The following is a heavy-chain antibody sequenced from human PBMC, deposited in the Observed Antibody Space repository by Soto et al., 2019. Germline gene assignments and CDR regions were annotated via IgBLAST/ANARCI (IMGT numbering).Heavy chain of an antibody. CDR2: INHSGST. Sequence: SETLSLTCAVYGGSFSDFYWNCTRQPPGKGLEWIGEINHSGSTNYNPSLKSRVTISADTSKNQFSLKLNSVTAADTAVYYCAGAPRVVGFVPPPQGVFFDMGGKGTMATV. D-gene: IGHD3-16*01. V-gene: IGHV4-34*01. J-gene: IGHJ3*02. CDR1: GGSFSDFY. CDR3: AGAPRVVGFVPPPQGVFFDM.